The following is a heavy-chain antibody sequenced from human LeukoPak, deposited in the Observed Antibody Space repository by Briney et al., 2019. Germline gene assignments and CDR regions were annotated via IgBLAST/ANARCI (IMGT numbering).Heavy chain of an antibody. CDR2: IYSGGST. CDR1: GFTVSSNY. J-gene: IGHJ4*02. V-gene: IGHV3-53*01. D-gene: IGHD1-26*01. CDR3: ARWGARGFDY. Sequence: PGGSLGLSCAASGFTVSSNYMSWVRQAPGKGLEWVSVIYSGGSTYYADYVKGRFTISRDNSKNTLYLQMNSLRAEDTAVYYCARWGARGFDYWGQGTLVTVSS.